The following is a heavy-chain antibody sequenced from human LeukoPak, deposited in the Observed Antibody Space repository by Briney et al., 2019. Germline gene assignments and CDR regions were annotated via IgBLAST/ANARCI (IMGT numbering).Heavy chain of an antibody. CDR2: IYTSGST. CDR3: ARHLYYDSSGPDYWAAFDI. D-gene: IGHD3-22*01. J-gene: IGHJ3*02. V-gene: IGHV4-4*07. Sequence: SETLSLTCTVSGGSISSYYWSWIRQPAGKGLEWIGRIYTSGSTNYNPSLKSRVTMSVDTSKNQFSLKLSSVTAADTAVYYCARHLYYDSSGPDYWAAFDIWGQGTMVTVSS. CDR1: GGSISSYY.